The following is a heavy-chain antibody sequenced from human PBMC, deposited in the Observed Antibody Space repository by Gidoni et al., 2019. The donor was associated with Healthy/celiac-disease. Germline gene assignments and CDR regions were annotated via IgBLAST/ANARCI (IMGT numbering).Heavy chain of an antibody. CDR3: AIRIPDTAMPC. V-gene: IGHV3-23*01. J-gene: IGHJ4*02. CDR1: GFTFSSYA. Sequence: EVQLLESGGGLVQPGGSLGLSCAASGFTFSSYAISWVRPAPGKGLEWVSAISGSGGSTYYADSVKGRFTISRDNSKNTLYLQMNSLRAEDTAVYYCAIRIPDTAMPCWGQGTLVTVSS. D-gene: IGHD5-18*01. CDR2: ISGSGGST.